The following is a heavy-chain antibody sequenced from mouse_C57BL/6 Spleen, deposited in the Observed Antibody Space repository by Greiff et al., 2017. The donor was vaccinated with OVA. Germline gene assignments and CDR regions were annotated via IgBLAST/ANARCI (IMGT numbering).Heavy chain of an antibody. D-gene: IGHD1-1*01. CDR2: INPSSGYT. CDR3: AREGFITTVVATDAMDY. CDR1: GSTFTSYT. Sequence: VQLQQSGAELARPGASVKMSCKASGSTFTSYTMHWVKQRPGQGLEWIGYINPSSGYTKYNQKFKDKATLTADKSSSTAYMQLSSLTSEDSAVYYCAREGFITTVVATDAMDYWGQGTSVTVSS. V-gene: IGHV1-4*01. J-gene: IGHJ4*01.